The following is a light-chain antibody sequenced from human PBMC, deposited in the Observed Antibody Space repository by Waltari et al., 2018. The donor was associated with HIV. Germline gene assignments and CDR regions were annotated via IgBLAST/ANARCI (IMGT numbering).Light chain of an antibody. CDR3: NSRDSSGNHLV. V-gene: IGLV3-19*01. J-gene: IGLJ2*01. CDR2: GKN. CDR1: SLRSYY. Sequence: SSELTQDPAVSVALGQTVRLTCQGDSLRSYYASWYQQKPGQAPVRVIYGKNNRPSGTPNQFSGSSSGNTASLTITGAQAEDEADYYCNSRDSSGNHLVFGGGTKLTVL.